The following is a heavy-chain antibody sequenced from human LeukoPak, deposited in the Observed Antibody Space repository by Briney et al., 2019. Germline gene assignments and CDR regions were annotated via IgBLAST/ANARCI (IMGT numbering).Heavy chain of an antibody. CDR2: IYYSGST. CDR1: GGSLSNYY. Sequence: SETLSLTCAVYGGSLSNYYWTWIRQPPGKGLEWIGYIYYSGSTNYNPSLKSRVTISLDTSKNQFSLKLYSVTAADTAVYYCTRRVATTGIYAFDIWGQGTMVTVSS. D-gene: IGHD1-1*01. CDR3: TRRVATTGIYAFDI. V-gene: IGHV4-59*01. J-gene: IGHJ3*02.